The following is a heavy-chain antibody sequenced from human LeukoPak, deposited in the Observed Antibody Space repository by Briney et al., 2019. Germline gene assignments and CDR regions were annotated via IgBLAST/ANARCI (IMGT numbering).Heavy chain of an antibody. J-gene: IGHJ4*02. CDR1: GFTFSSYS. V-gene: IGHV3-66*01. Sequence: GGSLRLSCAASGFTFSSYSMNWVRQAPGKGLEWVSVIYSGGSTYYADSVKGRFTISRDNSKNTLYLQMNNLRAEDTAVYYCARVHRLWFGDYWGQGTLVTVSS. CDR3: ARVHRLWFGDY. D-gene: IGHD3-10*01. CDR2: IYSGGST.